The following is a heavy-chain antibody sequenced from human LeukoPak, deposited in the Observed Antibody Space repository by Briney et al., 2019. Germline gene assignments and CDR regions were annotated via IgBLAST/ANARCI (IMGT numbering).Heavy chain of an antibody. V-gene: IGHV1-18*03. CDR2: ISTYNDNT. Sequence: ASVKVSCKASGYTFNNYGINWVRQAPGQGLEWMGWISTYNDNTNYAQKLQGRVAMTTDTSTSTAYMELRSLTSDDMAVYYCARVVFEVGFQFDFWGQGTLVTVSS. CDR1: GYTFNNYG. D-gene: IGHD1-26*01. J-gene: IGHJ4*02. CDR3: ARVVFEVGFQFDF.